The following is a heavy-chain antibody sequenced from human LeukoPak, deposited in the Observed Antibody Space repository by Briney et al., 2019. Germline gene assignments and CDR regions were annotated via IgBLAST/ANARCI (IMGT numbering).Heavy chain of an antibody. J-gene: IGHJ4*02. CDR2: IWYGGSNK. D-gene: IGHD7-27*01. V-gene: IGHV3-33*08. Sequence: GGSLRLSCAASGFTFSSYGMHWVRQAPGKGLEWVAVIWYGGSNKYYADSVKGRFTISRDNSKNTLYLQMNSLRAEDTAVYYYARVKNWGSDYFDYWGQGTLVTVSS. CDR3: ARVKNWGSDYFDY. CDR1: GFTFSSYG.